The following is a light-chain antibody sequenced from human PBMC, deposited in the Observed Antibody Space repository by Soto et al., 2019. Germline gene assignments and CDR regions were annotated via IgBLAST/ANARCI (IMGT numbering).Light chain of an antibody. V-gene: IGLV2-23*02. Sequence: SALTQPASVSGSHGQSITISCTGTSNDVGSYNLASWYQQLPGKAPKLLIYEVNKRPSGVSNRFSGSKSGNTASLTISGLQAEDEADYYCCSYAGSPLGDVFGTGTKVTVL. CDR2: EVN. J-gene: IGLJ1*01. CDR1: SNDVGSYNL. CDR3: CSYAGSPLGDV.